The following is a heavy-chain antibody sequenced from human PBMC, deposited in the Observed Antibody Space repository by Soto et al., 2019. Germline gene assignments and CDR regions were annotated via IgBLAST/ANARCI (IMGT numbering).Heavy chain of an antibody. Sequence: SETLSLTCTVSGGSISSGDYYWSWIRQPPGKGLEWIGYIYYSGSTYYNPSLKSRVTISVDRSKNQFSLKLSSVTAADTAVYYCARGGRVRGVIQNWFDPWGQGTLVTVSS. J-gene: IGHJ5*02. CDR3: ARGGRVRGVIQNWFDP. V-gene: IGHV4-30-4*01. CDR1: GGSISSGDYY. CDR2: IYYSGST. D-gene: IGHD3-10*01.